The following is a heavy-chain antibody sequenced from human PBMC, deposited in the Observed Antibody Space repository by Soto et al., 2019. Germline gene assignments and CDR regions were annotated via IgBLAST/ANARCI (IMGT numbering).Heavy chain of an antibody. Sequence: ASVKVSCKVSGYTLTELSMHWVRQAPGKGLEWMGGFDPEDGETIYAQKFQGRVTMTEDTSTDTAYMELSSLRSEDTAVYYCATARSSLTTTSEYFQHWGQGTLVTVSS. CDR3: ATARSSLTTTSEYFQH. J-gene: IGHJ1*01. D-gene: IGHD4-17*01. V-gene: IGHV1-24*01. CDR1: GYTLTELS. CDR2: FDPEDGET.